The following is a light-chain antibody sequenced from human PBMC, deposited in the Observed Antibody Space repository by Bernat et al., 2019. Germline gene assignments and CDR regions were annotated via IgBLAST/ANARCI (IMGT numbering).Light chain of an antibody. V-gene: IGKV3-15*01. CDR3: QQYNNWPRI. J-gene: IGKJ2*01. CDR1: QSVSSN. Sequence: EIVMTQSPATLSVSPGERATLSCRASQSVSSNLAWYQQKPGQAPRLLIYGASTRAPGIPARFIGSGSGTEFTLTISSLQSEDFAVYYCQQYNNWPRIFGQGTKLEIK. CDR2: GAS.